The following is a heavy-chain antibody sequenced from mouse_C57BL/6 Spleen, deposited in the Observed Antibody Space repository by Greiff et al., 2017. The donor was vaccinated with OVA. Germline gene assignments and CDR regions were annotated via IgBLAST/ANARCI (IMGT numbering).Heavy chain of an antibody. CDR1: GYTFTDYE. CDR3: TRSGTWFAY. J-gene: IGHJ3*01. CDR2: IDPEPGGT. D-gene: IGHD4-1*01. V-gene: IGHV1-15*01. Sequence: VQLQESGAELVRPGASVTLSCKASGYTFTDYEMHWVKQTPVHGLEWIGAIDPEPGGTAYNQKFKGKAILTADKSSSTAYMELRSLTSEDSAVYYCTRSGTWFAYWGQGTLVTVSA.